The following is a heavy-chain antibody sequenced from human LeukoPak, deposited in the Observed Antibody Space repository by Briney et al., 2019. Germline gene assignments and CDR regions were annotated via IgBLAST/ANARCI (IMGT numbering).Heavy chain of an antibody. CDR2: INHSGST. D-gene: IGHD2-21*02. V-gene: IGHV4-34*01. J-gene: IGHJ6*02. CDR1: GGSFSGYY. CDR3: ARGVVTAIANYYYYGMDV. Sequence: SETLSLTCAVYGGSFSGYYWSWIRQPPGKGLEWIGEINHSGSTNYNPSLKSRVTISVDTSKNQFSLKLSSVTAADTAVYYCARGVVTAIANYYYYGMDVWGQGTTVTVSS.